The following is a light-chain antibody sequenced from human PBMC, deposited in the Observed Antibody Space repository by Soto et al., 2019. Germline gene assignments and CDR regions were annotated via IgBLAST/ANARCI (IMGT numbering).Light chain of an antibody. J-gene: IGLJ1*01. Sequence: QSVLTQPPSVSGAPGQRVTISCTGRRSNIGAGYNVHWYQQLPGTAPKLLIYGNSNRPSGVPDRFSGSKSGTSASLAITGLQAEDEADYYCQSYDSRLSGYVFGTGTKVTVL. CDR1: RSNIGAGYN. CDR3: QSYDSRLSGYV. V-gene: IGLV1-40*01. CDR2: GNS.